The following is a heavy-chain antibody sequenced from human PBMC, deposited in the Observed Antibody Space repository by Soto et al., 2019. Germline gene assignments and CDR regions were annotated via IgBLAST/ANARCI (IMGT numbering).Heavy chain of an antibody. Sequence: SETLSLTCTVSGGSISSGDYYWSWIRQPPGKGLEWIGYIYYSGSTYYNPSLKSRVTISVDMSKNQFSLKLSSVTAADTAVYYCARVGGFGATTIDYWGQGTLVTVSS. J-gene: IGHJ4*02. CDR2: IYYSGST. CDR3: ARVGGFGATTIDY. CDR1: GGSISSGDYY. V-gene: IGHV4-30-4*01. D-gene: IGHD3-10*01.